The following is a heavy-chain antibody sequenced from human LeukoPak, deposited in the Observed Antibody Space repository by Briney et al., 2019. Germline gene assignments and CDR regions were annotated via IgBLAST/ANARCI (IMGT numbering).Heavy chain of an antibody. V-gene: IGHV3-48*03. J-gene: IGHJ4*02. CDR3: ARLDSGWYMYYFDY. Sequence: PGGSLRLSCAASGFTFSSYEMNWVRQAPEKGLEWVSYISSSGSTIYYADSVKGRFTISRDNAKNSLYLQMNSLRAEDTAVYYCARLDSGWYMYYFDYWGQGTLVTVSS. CDR1: GFTFSSYE. D-gene: IGHD6-19*01. CDR2: ISSSGSTI.